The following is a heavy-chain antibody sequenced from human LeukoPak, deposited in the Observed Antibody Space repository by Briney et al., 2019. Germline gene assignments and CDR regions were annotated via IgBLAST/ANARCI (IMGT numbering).Heavy chain of an antibody. CDR1: GYTFTSYG. CDR3: ARATALFDAFDI. D-gene: IGHD4-17*01. V-gene: IGHV1-69*13. CDR2: IIPIFGTA. Sequence: ASVKVSCKASGYTFTSYGISWVRQAPGQGLEWMGGIIPIFGTANYAQKFQGRVTITADESTSTAYMELSSLRSEDTAAYYCARATALFDAFDIWGQGTMVTVSS. J-gene: IGHJ3*02.